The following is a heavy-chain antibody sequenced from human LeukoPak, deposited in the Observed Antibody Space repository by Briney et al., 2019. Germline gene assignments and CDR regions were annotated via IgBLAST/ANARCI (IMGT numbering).Heavy chain of an antibody. CDR2: IHTDGSST. D-gene: IGHD3-10*01. V-gene: IGHV3-74*01. Sequence: PGGSLRLSCAASGSTLSSYWMHWVRQGRKGLVWVSRIHTDGSSTTYADSVKGRLTISRDNAKNTVYLQMNSLRAEDTAVYYCARGRTSGGFDYWGQGTLVTVSS. CDR1: GSTLSSYW. J-gene: IGHJ4*02. CDR3: ARGRTSGGFDY.